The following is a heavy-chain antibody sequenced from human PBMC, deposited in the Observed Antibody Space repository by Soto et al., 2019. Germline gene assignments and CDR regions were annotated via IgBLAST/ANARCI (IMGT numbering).Heavy chain of an antibody. CDR1: GFTFRSYS. CDR2: ISSSNRTI. CDR3: AREGWPLLQTGMDV. D-gene: IGHD2-15*01. V-gene: IGHV3-48*02. Sequence: EVQLVESGGGLKQPGGSLRLSCEASGFTFRSYSMNWVRQAPGKGLEWVSYISSSNRTINYADSVKGRFIISRDKAKNSLYLQMHSLRDEDTAVYYCAREGWPLLQTGMDVWGQGTTVTVSS. J-gene: IGHJ6*02.